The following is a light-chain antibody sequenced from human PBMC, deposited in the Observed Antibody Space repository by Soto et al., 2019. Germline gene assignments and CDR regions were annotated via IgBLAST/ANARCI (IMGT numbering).Light chain of an antibody. Sequence: QIAQSPSSLSASVGDRVTITCRASQSISSYLNVYQQKQGTAPKLLIYAASSLQSGVPSRFSGSGSGTDFTLTISRLQAEDFATYYCQQSYSSSPRTFGQGTKVDIK. V-gene: IGKV1-39*01. J-gene: IGKJ1*01. CDR3: QQSYSSSPRT. CDR1: QSISSY. CDR2: AAS.